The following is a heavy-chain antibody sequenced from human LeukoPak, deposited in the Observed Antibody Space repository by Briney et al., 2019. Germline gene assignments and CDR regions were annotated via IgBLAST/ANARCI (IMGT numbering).Heavy chain of an antibody. J-gene: IGHJ4*02. CDR2: IYYSGST. V-gene: IGHV4-59*01. D-gene: IGHD3-22*01. Sequence: SETLSLTCAVYGGSFSGYYRSWIRQPPGKGLEWIGYIYYSGSTNYNPSLKSRVTISVDTSKNQFSLKLSSVTAADTAVYYCARDSGRGYDYRGQGTLVTVSS. CDR1: GGSFSGYY. CDR3: ARDSGRGYDY.